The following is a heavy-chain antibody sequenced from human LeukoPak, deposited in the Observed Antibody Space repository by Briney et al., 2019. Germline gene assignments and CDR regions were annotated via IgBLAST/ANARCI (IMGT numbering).Heavy chain of an antibody. D-gene: IGHD2-2*01. J-gene: IGHJ4*02. CDR3: ARYCSGTSCYGGFDY. CDR2: INPNSGGT. CDR1: GYTFTGYY. Sequence: GASVKVSCKASGYTFTGYYMHWVRQAPGQGLEWMGWINPNSGGTNYAQKFQGWVTMTRDTSISTAYMELSRLRSDDTAVYYCARYCSGTSCYGGFDYWGQGTLVTVSS. V-gene: IGHV1-2*04.